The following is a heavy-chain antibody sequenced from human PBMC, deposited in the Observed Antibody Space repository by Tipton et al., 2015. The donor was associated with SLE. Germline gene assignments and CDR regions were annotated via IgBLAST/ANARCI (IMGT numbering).Heavy chain of an antibody. Sequence: GSLRLSYAASGFTFSSYWMHWVRQAPGKGLVWVSRINSDGSSTSYADSVKGRFTISRDNAKNTLYLQMNSLRAEDTAVYYCAREPNSGYSSLVWGQGTLVTVSS. J-gene: IGHJ4*02. CDR3: AREPNSGYSSLV. CDR1: GFTFSSYW. D-gene: IGHD6-13*01. V-gene: IGHV3-74*01. CDR2: INSDGSST.